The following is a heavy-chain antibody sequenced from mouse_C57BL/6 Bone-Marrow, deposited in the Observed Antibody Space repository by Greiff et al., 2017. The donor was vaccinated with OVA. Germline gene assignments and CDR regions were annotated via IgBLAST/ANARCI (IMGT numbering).Heavy chain of an antibody. CDR1: GFSLTSYG. CDR3: AKVGRSYDWYFDV. CDR2: IWRGGST. Sequence: VKLVESGPGLVQPSQSLSITCTVSGFSLTSYGVHWVRQSPGKGLEWLGVIWRGGSTDYNAAFMSRLSITKDNSKSQVFFKMNSLQADDTAIYYRAKVGRSYDWYFDVWGTGTTVTVSS. V-gene: IGHV2-5*01. J-gene: IGHJ1*03. D-gene: IGHD1-1*01.